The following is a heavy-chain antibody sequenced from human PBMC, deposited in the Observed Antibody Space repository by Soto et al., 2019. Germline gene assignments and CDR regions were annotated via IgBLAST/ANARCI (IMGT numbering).Heavy chain of an antibody. CDR2: INHSGST. CDR1: GGSFSGYY. V-gene: IGHV4-34*01. J-gene: IGHJ4*02. D-gene: IGHD1-1*01. CDR3: ARGRGTTLNY. Sequence: SETLSLTCAVYGGSFSGYYWSWIRQPPGKGLEWIGEINHSGSTNYNPSLKSRVTISVDTSKNQFSLKLSSVTAADTAVYYCARGRGTTLNYWGQGTLVTVSS.